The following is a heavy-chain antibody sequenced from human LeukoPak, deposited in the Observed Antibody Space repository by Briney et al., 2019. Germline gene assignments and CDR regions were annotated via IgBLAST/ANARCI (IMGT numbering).Heavy chain of an antibody. Sequence: PGGSLRLSCAASGFTFSAFWMIWVRQAPGKGLEWVANIKQDGSETHYVDSVRGRFTISRDNAKNSLYLQMNSLRAEDTAVYYCAPSGAYSNFDHWGQGTLVTVSS. CDR3: APSGAYSNFDH. J-gene: IGHJ4*02. V-gene: IGHV3-7*01. CDR1: GFTFSAFW. CDR2: IKQDGSET. D-gene: IGHD4-11*01.